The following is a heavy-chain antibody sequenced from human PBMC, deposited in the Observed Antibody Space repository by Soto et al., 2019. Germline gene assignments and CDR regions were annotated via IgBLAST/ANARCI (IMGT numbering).Heavy chain of an antibody. CDR1: SGSFSGYY. CDR3: ARAPKVSGSSQTRPDF. V-gene: IGHV4-34*01. D-gene: IGHD6-6*01. Sequence: SETLSLTCSIYSGSFSGYYWSWIRQPPGKGLEWIVEISQSGNTNYSPSLKSRVSISIDTSKKQFSLNLASVSAADTAVYYCARAPKVSGSSQTRPDFWGQGTLVTVSS. J-gene: IGHJ4*02. CDR2: ISQSGNT.